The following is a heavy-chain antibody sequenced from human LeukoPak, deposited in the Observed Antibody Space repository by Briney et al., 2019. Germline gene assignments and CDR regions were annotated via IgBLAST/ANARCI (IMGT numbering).Heavy chain of an antibody. Sequence: GGSLRLSCAASRFTFSSYDMHWVRQTTGKGLEWVSAIGTAGDTYYPGSVKGRFTISRENAKNSLYLQMNSLRAGDTAVYYCARDRLSNGAGWYFDLWGRGTLVTVSS. CDR1: RFTFSSYD. V-gene: IGHV3-13*04. J-gene: IGHJ2*01. CDR2: IGTAGDT. D-gene: IGHD4/OR15-4a*01. CDR3: ARDRLSNGAGWYFDL.